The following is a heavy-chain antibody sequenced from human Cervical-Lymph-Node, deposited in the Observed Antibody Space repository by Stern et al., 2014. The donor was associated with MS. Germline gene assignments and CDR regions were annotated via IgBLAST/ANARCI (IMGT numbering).Heavy chain of an antibody. CDR1: GGTFNNHV. CDR3: ANRDMGYTYGRHDY. J-gene: IGHJ4*02. D-gene: IGHD5-12*01. V-gene: IGHV1-69*06. Sequence: QEQLVQSGAEVKKPGSSVKVSCKASGGTFNNHVISWERQARGHGLAWMGGIVPLFGTPDYARKFQGRVTITADKSTSTVHMVLSSLNREDTGIYYCANRDMGYTYGRHDYWGQGTLVTVS. CDR2: IVPLFGTP.